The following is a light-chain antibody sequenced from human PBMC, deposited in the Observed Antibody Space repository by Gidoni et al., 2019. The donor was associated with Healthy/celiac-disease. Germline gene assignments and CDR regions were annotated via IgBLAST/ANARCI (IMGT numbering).Light chain of an antibody. Sequence: QPALTHPASVSGSPGQSITISCPGTSSDVGGYNYVPWYQQHPGKAPKLMIYDVSNRPPGVSNRFSGSKSGNTASLTISGLQAEDEADYYCSSYTSSSTPVVFGGGTKLTVL. CDR1: SSDVGGYNY. CDR3: SSYTSSSTPVV. V-gene: IGLV2-14*03. CDR2: DVS. J-gene: IGLJ2*01.